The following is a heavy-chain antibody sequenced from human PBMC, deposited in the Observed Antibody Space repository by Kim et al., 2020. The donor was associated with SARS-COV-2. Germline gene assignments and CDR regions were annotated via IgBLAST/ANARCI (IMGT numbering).Heavy chain of an antibody. D-gene: IGHD3-10*01. J-gene: IGHJ5*02. V-gene: IGHV1-2*02. CDR3: ARERITSPNWFDP. Sequence: YAQKVQGRVTMTRDTSISTAYMELSRLRSDDTAVYYCARERITSPNWFDPWGQGTLVTVSS.